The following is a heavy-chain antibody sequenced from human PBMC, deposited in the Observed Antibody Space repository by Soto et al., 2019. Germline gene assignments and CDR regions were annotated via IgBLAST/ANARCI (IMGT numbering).Heavy chain of an antibody. CDR2: ISAYNGNT. V-gene: IGHV1-18*01. Sequence: QVQLVQSGAEVKKPGASVKVSCKASGYTFTSYGISWVRQAPGQGLEWMGWISAYNGNTNYAQKLQGRVTMTTDTCTITXXMELRSLRSDDNALYYCARGPHYYHSSGYPAPLYYWGQGTLVTVSS. CDR1: GYTFTSYG. D-gene: IGHD3-22*01. CDR3: ARGPHYYHSSGYPAPLYY. J-gene: IGHJ4*02.